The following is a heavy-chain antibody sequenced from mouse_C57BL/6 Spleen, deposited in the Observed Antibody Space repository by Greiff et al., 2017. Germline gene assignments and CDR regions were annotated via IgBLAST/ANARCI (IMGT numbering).Heavy chain of an antibody. CDR3: ARWAYGNFYYYAMDY. Sequence: VQLKQSGAELVKPGASVKLSCTASGFNIKDYYMHWVKQRTEQGLEWIGRIDPEDGETKYAPKFQGKATITADTSSNTAYRQLSSLTSEDTAVYYGARWAYGNFYYYAMDYWGQGTSVTVSS. D-gene: IGHD2-1*01. CDR2: IDPEDGET. CDR1: GFNIKDYY. J-gene: IGHJ4*01. V-gene: IGHV14-2*01.